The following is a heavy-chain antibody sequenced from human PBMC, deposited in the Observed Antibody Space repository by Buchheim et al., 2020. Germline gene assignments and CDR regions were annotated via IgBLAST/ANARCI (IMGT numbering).Heavy chain of an antibody. Sequence: QVQLVESGGGVVPPGRSLRLSCAASGFTFSRYHMHWVRQAPGKGLEWLAVISYDGSHKYYADSVKGRFTISRDNSKNTLYLQMNSLRAEDTAVYYCAKDRSYCSGGSCPNYFDYWGQGTL. CDR2: ISYDGSHK. V-gene: IGHV3-30*18. D-gene: IGHD2-15*01. CDR1: GFTFSRYH. J-gene: IGHJ4*02. CDR3: AKDRSYCSGGSCPNYFDY.